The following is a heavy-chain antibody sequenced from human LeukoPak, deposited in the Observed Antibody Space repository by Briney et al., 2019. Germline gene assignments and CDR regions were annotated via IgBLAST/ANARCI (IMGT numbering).Heavy chain of an antibody. V-gene: IGHV3-48*03. J-gene: IGHJ4*02. Sequence: GGSLTLSCAASGFTFSSYEMNWVRQAPGKGLEWVPYISSSGSTIYYADSVKGRFTISRDNAKNSLYLQMNSLRAEDTAVYYCARDANSYDYVWGSYLFDYWGQGTLVTVSS. CDR3: ARDANSYDYVWGSYLFDY. CDR2: ISSSGSTI. CDR1: GFTFSSYE. D-gene: IGHD3-16*01.